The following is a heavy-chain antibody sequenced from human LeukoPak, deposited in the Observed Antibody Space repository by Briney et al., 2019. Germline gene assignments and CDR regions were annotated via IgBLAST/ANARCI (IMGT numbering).Heavy chain of an antibody. D-gene: IGHD6-13*01. CDR2: IYTSGST. Sequence: KPSETVSLTCTVSGGSISSGSYYWSWIRQPAGKGLEWIGRIYTSGSTNYNPSLKSRVTISVDTSKNQFSLKLSSVTAADTAVYYCARAAYSHDAFDIWGQGTMVTVSS. CDR1: GGSISSGSYY. CDR3: ARAAYSHDAFDI. V-gene: IGHV4-61*02. J-gene: IGHJ3*02.